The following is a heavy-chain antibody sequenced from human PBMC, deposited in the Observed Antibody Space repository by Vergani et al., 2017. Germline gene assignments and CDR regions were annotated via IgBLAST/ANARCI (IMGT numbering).Heavy chain of an antibody. Sequence: QVQLQESGPGLVKPSETLSLTCAVSGYSISSGYYWGWIRQPPGKGLEWIGSIYHSGSTYYNPSLKSRVTISVDTSKNQFSLQLSSVTAADTSVYYCATSASGYSYGCFDYWGQGTLVTVSS. V-gene: IGHV4-38-2*01. CDR3: ATSASGYSYGCFDY. CDR1: GYSISSGYY. J-gene: IGHJ4*02. D-gene: IGHD5-18*01. CDR2: IYHSGST.